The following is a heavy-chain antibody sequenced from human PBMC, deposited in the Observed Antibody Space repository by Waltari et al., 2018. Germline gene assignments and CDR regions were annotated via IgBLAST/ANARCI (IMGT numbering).Heavy chain of an antibody. D-gene: IGHD6-13*01. CDR3: ARQRRESNRGSSWHAEY. J-gene: IGHJ4*02. CDR2: IYYSGST. CDR1: GGSISSSSYY. Sequence: QLQLQESGPGLVKPSETLSLTCTVSGGSISSSSYYWGWIRQPPGKGLEWIGSIYYSGSTYYNPSLKSRVTISVDTSKNQFSLKLSSVTAADTAVYYCARQRRESNRGSSWHAEYWGQGTLVTVSS. V-gene: IGHV4-39*07.